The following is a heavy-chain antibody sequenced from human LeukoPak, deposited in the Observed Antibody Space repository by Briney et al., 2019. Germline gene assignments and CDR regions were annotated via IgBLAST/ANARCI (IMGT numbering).Heavy chain of an antibody. CDR1: GGSFSGYY. Sequence: SETLSLTCAVYGGSFSGYYWSWIRQPPGKGLEWIGEINHSGSTDYNPSLKSRVTISVDTSKNQFSLKLSSVTAADTAVYYCARVKTSSSSNYFDYWGQGTLVTVSS. CDR2: INHSGST. V-gene: IGHV4-34*01. CDR3: ARVKTSSSSNYFDY. D-gene: IGHD6-6*01. J-gene: IGHJ4*02.